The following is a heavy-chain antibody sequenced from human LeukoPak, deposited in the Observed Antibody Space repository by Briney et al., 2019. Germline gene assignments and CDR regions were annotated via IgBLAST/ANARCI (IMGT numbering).Heavy chain of an antibody. CDR1: GLIFSSFS. J-gene: IGHJ4*02. Sequence: PGGSLRLSCAASGLIFSSFSFNWVRQGPGKGLEWVSSINTVATYIYYADSVKGRFTISRENAKNSLYLQMNSLRAEDTGVYYCARLRRNTDRSGFYYYYDYWGPGTLVTVSS. D-gene: IGHD3-22*01. CDR3: ARLRRNTDRSGFYYYYDY. CDR2: INTVATYI. V-gene: IGHV3-21*06.